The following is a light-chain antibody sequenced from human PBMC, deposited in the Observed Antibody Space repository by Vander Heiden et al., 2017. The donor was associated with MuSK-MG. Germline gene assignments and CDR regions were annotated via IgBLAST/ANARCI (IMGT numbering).Light chain of an antibody. CDR1: QVISSW. CDR3: QQDNSYSGT. Sequence: DIQMTHSPSTLSASVGDRVTITCRASQVISSWLAWYQQKPGKAPNLLIYKASSLESRVPSRFSGSGSGTEFTLTISSLQPDDFATYYCQQDNSYSGTFGQGTTVEIK. J-gene: IGKJ1*01. CDR2: KAS. V-gene: IGKV1-5*03.